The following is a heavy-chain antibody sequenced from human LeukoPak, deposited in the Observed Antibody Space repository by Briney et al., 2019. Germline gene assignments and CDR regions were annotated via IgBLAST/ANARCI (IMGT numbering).Heavy chain of an antibody. CDR2: ISSSSSYI. D-gene: IGHD5-18*01. J-gene: IGHJ4*02. V-gene: IGHV3-21*01. CDR1: GFTSSSYS. Sequence: PGGSLRLSCAASGFTSSSYSMNWVRQAPGKGLEWVSSISSSSSYIYYADSVKGRFTISRDNAKNSLYLQMNSLRAEDTAVYYCARETSYSYGLDYWGQGTLVTVSS. CDR3: ARETSYSYGLDY.